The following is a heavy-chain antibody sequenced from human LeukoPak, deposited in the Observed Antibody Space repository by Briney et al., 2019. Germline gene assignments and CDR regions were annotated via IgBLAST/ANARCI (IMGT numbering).Heavy chain of an antibody. V-gene: IGHV4-59*01. CDR2: SYYSGST. Sequence: SETLSLTCTVSGASISGYYWSWIRQPPGKGLEWIGYSYYSGSTNYNPSLKSRVTISLDKSKNQFSLRLSSVTAADTAVYYCARELDYCTSATCYRIFDYWGQGTLVTVSS. D-gene: IGHD2-2*01. CDR1: GASISGYY. J-gene: IGHJ4*02. CDR3: ARELDYCTSATCYRIFDY.